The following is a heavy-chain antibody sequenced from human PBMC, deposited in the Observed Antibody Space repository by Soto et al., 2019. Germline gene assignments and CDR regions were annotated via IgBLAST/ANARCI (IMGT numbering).Heavy chain of an antibody. CDR2: TCRYGREL. V-gene: IGHV3-74*01. CDR1: GFTFSTYC. Sequence: EVQLVESGGGFNQPGGSLRLSCAASGFTFSTYCMHWVRHTPGTGLVWVSRTCRYGRELYYADSVKGRFTISRADAKNTLYLQLDSLSVEDTGIYYSGRDTTTWRGMDYWGQGALVTVSS. D-gene: IGHD1-1*01. J-gene: IGHJ4*02. CDR3: GRDTTTWRGMDY.